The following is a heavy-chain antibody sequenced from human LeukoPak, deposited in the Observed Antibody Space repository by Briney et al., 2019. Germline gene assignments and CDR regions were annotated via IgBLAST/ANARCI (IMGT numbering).Heavy chain of an antibody. CDR2: IYYSGST. CDR3: ARHVRFLEWLSSYYFDY. D-gene: IGHD3-3*01. Sequence: EPSETLSLTCTVSGGSISSSSYYWGWIRQPPGKGLEWIGSIYYSGSTYYNPSLKSRVTISVDTSKSQFSLRLTSVTAADTAVYYCARHVRFLEWLSSYYFDYWGQGTLVTASS. CDR1: GGSISSSSYY. J-gene: IGHJ4*02. V-gene: IGHV4-39*01.